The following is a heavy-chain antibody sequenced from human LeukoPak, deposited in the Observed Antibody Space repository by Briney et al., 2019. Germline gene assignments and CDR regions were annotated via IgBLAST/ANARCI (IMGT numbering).Heavy chain of an antibody. D-gene: IGHD4-11*01. V-gene: IGHV4-59*01. Sequence: KASETLCLTCTVSGGSISSYYWSWIRQPPGKGLEWTGDVFYTGSTNYNPSLKSRVTISVDTSKNQFSLKLSSLTAADTAVYYCARDAVTVNSYYFDYWGQGTLVTVSS. J-gene: IGHJ4*02. CDR3: ARDAVTVNSYYFDY. CDR1: GGSISSYY. CDR2: VFYTGST.